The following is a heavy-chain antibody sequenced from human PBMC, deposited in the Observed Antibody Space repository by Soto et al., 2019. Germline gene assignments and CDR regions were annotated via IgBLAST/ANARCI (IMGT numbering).Heavy chain of an antibody. CDR2: ISGSGGST. D-gene: IGHD5-12*01. Sequence: GGSLRLSCAASGFTFSSYVMNWVRQAPGKGLEWVSTISGSGGSTYYADSVEGRFNFSRDNAKNSLYLQMNSLRDEDTAVYYCAREYGYANDYGMDVWGQGTTVTVSS. CDR3: AREYGYANDYGMDV. V-gene: IGHV3-23*01. J-gene: IGHJ6*02. CDR1: GFTFSSYV.